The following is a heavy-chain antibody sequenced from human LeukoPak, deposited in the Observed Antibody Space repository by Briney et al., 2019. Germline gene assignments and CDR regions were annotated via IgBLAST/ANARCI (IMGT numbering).Heavy chain of an antibody. J-gene: IGHJ3*01. D-gene: IGHD4-17*01. CDR2: IYYSGST. CDR1: GGSISSYY. CDR3: ARPTVTRGDAFDL. V-gene: IGHV4-59*08. Sequence: SETLSLTCTVSGGSISSYYWSWLRQPPGKGLEWIGYIYYSGSTNYNPSLKSRVTISVDTSKNQFSLKLSSVTAADTAVYYCARPTVTRGDAFDLWGQGTMVTVSS.